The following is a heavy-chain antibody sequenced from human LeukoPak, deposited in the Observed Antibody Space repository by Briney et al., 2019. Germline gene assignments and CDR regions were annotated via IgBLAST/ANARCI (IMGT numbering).Heavy chain of an antibody. J-gene: IGHJ5*02. CDR2: IYYSGST. Sequence: PSETLSLTCTVSGGSISSSGYYWGWIRQPPGKGLEWIVSIYYSGSTYYNPSLKSRVTISIDTSKNQLSLKLSSLTAADTAVYYCARHEYSGSYYGLSWFDPWGQGTLVTVSS. CDR1: GGSISSSGYY. V-gene: IGHV4-39*01. D-gene: IGHD1-26*01. CDR3: ARHEYSGSYYGLSWFDP.